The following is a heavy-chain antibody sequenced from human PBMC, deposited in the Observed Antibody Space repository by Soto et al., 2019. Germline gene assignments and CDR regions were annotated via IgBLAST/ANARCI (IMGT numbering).Heavy chain of an antibody. Sequence: QVQLVQSGAEVKKPGASVKVSCKASGYTFTSYGISWVRQAPGQGLEWMGWISAYNGNTNYAQKLQGRVTMTTDTPTSTAYMELRSLRSDDTAVYYCARVTRLDILTGYYIPYYFDYWGQGTLVTVSS. CDR1: GYTFTSYG. CDR2: ISAYNGNT. D-gene: IGHD3-9*01. V-gene: IGHV1-18*01. J-gene: IGHJ4*02. CDR3: ARVTRLDILTGYYIPYYFDY.